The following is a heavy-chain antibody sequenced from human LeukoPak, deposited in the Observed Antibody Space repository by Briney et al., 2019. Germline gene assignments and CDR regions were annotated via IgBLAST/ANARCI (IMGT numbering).Heavy chain of an antibody. Sequence: GASVKVSCKASGYTFTSYAMHWVRQAPGQRLEWMGWINAGNGNTKYSQKFQGRVTITRDTSASTAYMELSSLRSEDTAVYYCARAGIITMVRGVISIPQHKLPTAYWGQGTLVTVSS. CDR3: ARAGIITMVRGVISIPQHKLPTAY. CDR1: GYTFTSYA. CDR2: INAGNGNT. D-gene: IGHD3-10*01. V-gene: IGHV1-3*01. J-gene: IGHJ4*02.